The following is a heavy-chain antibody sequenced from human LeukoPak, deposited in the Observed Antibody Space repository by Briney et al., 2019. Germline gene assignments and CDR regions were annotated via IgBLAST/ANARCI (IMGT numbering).Heavy chain of an antibody. Sequence: SETLSLTCSVSGGSISRFYWGWIRQSPGKGLEWIGYIYYSGNTNYNPSLKSRVTISVDESKNQFSLKLSSVTAADAAVYYCARVTMVRVVLIYYFDYWGQGTLVTVSS. D-gene: IGHD3-10*01. CDR1: GGSISRFY. V-gene: IGHV4-59*12. J-gene: IGHJ4*02. CDR3: ARVTMVRVVLIYYFDY. CDR2: IYYSGNT.